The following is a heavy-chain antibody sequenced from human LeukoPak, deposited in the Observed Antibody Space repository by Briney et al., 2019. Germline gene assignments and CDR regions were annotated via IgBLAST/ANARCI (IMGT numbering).Heavy chain of an antibody. CDR1: GFTFGDYA. Sequence: GGSLRLSCTTSGFTFGDYAMSWVRQAPGKGLEWVSVIYSGGSTYYADSVKGRFTISRDNSKNTLYLQMNSLRAEDTAVYYCARVNTGNFDYWGQGTLVTVSS. CDR3: ARVNTGNFDY. J-gene: IGHJ4*02. V-gene: IGHV3-53*01. D-gene: IGHD4-17*01. CDR2: IYSGGST.